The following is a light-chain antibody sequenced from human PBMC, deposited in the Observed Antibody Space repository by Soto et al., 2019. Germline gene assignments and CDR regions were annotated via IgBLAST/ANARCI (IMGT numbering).Light chain of an antibody. CDR3: QQYNSYPFT. CDR1: QSTSNW. V-gene: IGKV1-5*01. J-gene: IGKJ4*01. CDR2: DAS. Sequence: IQMTRSPSTLAASVGDRVTITCRASQSTSNWLAWYQQKPGKGPKLLIYDASNWESGVPSRFSGSASGTEFTLPISSLQPDDFATYYCQQYNSYPFTFGGGTKV.